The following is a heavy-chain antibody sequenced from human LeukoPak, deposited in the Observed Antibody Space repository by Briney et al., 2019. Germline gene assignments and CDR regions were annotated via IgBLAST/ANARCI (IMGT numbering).Heavy chain of an antibody. CDR2: ISSSSSYI. D-gene: IGHD3-9*01. J-gene: IGHJ4*01. Sequence: GGSLRLSCAASGFTFSSYSMNWVRQAPGKGLEWVSSISSSSSYIYYADSVKGRFTISRDNAKNSLYLQMNSLRAEDTAVYFCASSVGLQYFDWVFNIWGHGTLVTVSS. V-gene: IGHV3-21*04. CDR1: GFTFSSYS. CDR3: ASSVGLQYFDWVFNI.